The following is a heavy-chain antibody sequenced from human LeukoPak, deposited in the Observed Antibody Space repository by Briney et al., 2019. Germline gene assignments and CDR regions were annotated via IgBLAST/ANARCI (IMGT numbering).Heavy chain of an antibody. Sequence: PSETLSLTCTVSGGSISSSSYYWGWIRQPQGKGLEWIGSIYYSGSTYYNPSLKSRVTISVDTSKNQFSLKLSSVTAADTAVYYCLERSHAFDIWGQGTMVTVSS. CDR1: GGSISSSSYY. CDR3: LERSHAFDI. CDR2: IYYSGST. D-gene: IGHD3-3*01. V-gene: IGHV4-39*01. J-gene: IGHJ3*02.